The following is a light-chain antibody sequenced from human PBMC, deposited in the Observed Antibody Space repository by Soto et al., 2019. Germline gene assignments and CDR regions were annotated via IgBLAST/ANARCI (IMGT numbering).Light chain of an antibody. CDR1: QSISGW. V-gene: IGKV1-5*03. CDR2: KAS. J-gene: IGKJ1*01. CDR3: QQYSSYWT. Sequence: DIQMTQYPSTLSSSVGGRVTITCRASQSISGWLAWYQQKPGTAPKLLIYKASSLESGVPSRFSGSGFGTEFTLTISSLQPDDLATYYCQQYSSYWTFGQGTKVDVK.